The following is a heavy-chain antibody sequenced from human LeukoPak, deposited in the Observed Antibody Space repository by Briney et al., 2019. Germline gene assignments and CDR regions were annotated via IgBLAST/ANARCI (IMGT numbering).Heavy chain of an antibody. CDR1: GFTFSSYE. Sequence: GGSLRLSCAASGFTFSSYEMNWVRQAPGKGLEWVSSISGSSSYVYYADSVKGRFTISRDNAKNSLYLQMNSLRAGDTALYYCARADSNIAARRIGFDYWGQGTLVTVSS. CDR2: ISGSSSYV. D-gene: IGHD6-6*01. J-gene: IGHJ4*02. CDR3: ARADSNIAARRIGFDY. V-gene: IGHV3-21*01.